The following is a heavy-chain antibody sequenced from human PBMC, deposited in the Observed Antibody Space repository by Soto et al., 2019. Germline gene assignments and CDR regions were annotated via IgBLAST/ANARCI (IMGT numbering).Heavy chain of an antibody. D-gene: IGHD6-19*01. V-gene: IGHV3-7*05. Sequence: EVQLVESGGGLVQPGGSLRLSCEVSGFTFSPYWMSWVRQAPGKGLQWVAIIKDDGGDEHYLEAVRGRFTISRDNAKKSLYLAMDSLRVEDTAVYYCAGGSGWISDSWGQGTLVTVSS. J-gene: IGHJ4*02. CDR2: IKDDGGDE. CDR1: GFTFSPYW. CDR3: AGGSGWISDS.